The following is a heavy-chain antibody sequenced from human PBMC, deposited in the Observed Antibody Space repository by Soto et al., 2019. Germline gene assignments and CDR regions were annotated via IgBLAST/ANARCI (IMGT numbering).Heavy chain of an antibody. Sequence: ASVKVSCKASGYTFTSYGISWVRQAPGQGLEWMGWISAYNGNTNYAQKLQGRVTMTTDTSTSTAYMELRSLRSDDTAVYYCARDPKYYDFWSGHPFGADVWGKGTTVTVSS. CDR3: ARDPKYYDFWSGHPFGADV. CDR1: GYTFTSYG. D-gene: IGHD3-3*01. V-gene: IGHV1-18*01. CDR2: ISAYNGNT. J-gene: IGHJ6*04.